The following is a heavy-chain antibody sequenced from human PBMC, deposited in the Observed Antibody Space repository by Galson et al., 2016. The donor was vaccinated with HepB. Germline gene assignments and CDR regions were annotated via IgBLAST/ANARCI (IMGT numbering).Heavy chain of an antibody. Sequence: SLRLSCAASGFSFDDYAIHWVRQAPGKGLEWVAGISWNSGGIGYADSVKGRFTISRDNAKNSLFLQMNSLRAEDTALYYCAKDALRYSSKWFFDQWGQGTLVTVSS. V-gene: IGHV3-9*01. CDR1: GFSFDDYA. CDR2: ISWNSGGI. J-gene: IGHJ4*02. D-gene: IGHD6-13*01. CDR3: AKDALRYSSKWFFDQ.